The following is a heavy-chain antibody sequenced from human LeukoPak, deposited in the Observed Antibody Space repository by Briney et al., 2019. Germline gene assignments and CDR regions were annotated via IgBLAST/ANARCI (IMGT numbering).Heavy chain of an antibody. CDR1: GFSVDNNY. CDR2: IYPAGTT. Sequence: GSLRLSCAASGFSVDNNYMTWVRQPPGKGLEWVSFIYPAGTTYFADSVKGRFTMSRDSSENTMYLQMKTLRVDDAAVYFCARGVRSAWYFDLWGQGTPVTVSS. V-gene: IGHV3-53*01. J-gene: IGHJ4*02. D-gene: IGHD2-21*01. CDR3: ARGVRSAWYFDL.